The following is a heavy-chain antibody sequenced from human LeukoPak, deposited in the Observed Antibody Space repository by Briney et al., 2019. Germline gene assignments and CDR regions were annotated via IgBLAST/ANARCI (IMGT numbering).Heavy chain of an antibody. V-gene: IGHV4-30-2*01. CDR1: GGSVSSGGYS. J-gene: IGHJ4*02. CDR2: IYHSGST. D-gene: IGHD3-10*01. CDR3: ARGGMVRGVQFDY. Sequence: SGTLSLTCAVSGGSVSSGGYSWSWIRQPPGKGLEWIGYIYHSGSTYYNPSLKSRVTISVDRSKNQFSLKLSSATAADTAVYYCARGGMVRGVQFDYWGQGTLVTVSS.